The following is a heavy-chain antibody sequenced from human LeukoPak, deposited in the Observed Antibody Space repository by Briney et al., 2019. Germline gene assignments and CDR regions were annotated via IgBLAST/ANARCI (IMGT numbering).Heavy chain of an antibody. J-gene: IGHJ6*03. CDR3: ARDLAGFQEPRYYYYMDV. V-gene: IGHV3-66*02. Sequence: GGSLRLSCVASGFTVRRNDMSWVRQAPGKGLEWVTLIYSDDRAFYADSVKGRFTISRNNSKNTLFLQMSSLKPEDTAIYYCARDLAGFQEPRYYYYMDVWGKGTTVTVSS. CDR1: GFTVRRND. CDR2: IYSDDRA. D-gene: IGHD1-14*01.